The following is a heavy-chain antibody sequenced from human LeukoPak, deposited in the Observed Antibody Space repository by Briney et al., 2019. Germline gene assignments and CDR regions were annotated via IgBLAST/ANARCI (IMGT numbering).Heavy chain of an antibody. CDR2: IYTSGST. V-gene: IGHV4-4*07. CDR3: ARQGRWNDENWFDP. Sequence: KPSETLSLTCTVSGGSISSYYWGWIRQPAGKGLEWIGRIYTSGSTNYNPSLKSRVTMSVDTSKNQFSLKLSSVTAADTAVYYCARQGRWNDENWFDPWGQGTLVTVSS. J-gene: IGHJ5*02. D-gene: IGHD1-1*01. CDR1: GGSISSYY.